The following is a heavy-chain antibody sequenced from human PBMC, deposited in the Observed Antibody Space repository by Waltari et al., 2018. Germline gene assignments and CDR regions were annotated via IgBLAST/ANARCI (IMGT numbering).Heavy chain of an antibody. CDR3: ARGRGIAARLSYYYYMDV. Sequence: QVQLQQWGAGLLKPSETLSLTCAVYGGSFSRYYWIWIRQPPGTGLEWIGEINHSGSTNYNPSLKSRVTISVDTSKNQFSLKLSSVTAADTAVYYCARGRGIAARLSYYYYMDVWGKGTTVTVSS. CDR1: GGSFSRYY. V-gene: IGHV4-34*01. CDR2: INHSGST. D-gene: IGHD6-6*01. J-gene: IGHJ6*03.